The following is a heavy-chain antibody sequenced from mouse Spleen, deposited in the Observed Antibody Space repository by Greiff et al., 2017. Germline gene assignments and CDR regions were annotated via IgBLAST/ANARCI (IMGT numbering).Heavy chain of an antibody. J-gene: IGHJ2*01. D-gene: IGHD2-4*01. Sequence: EVKLVESVAELVRPGASVKLSCTASGFNIKNTYMHWVKQRPEQGLEWIGRIDPANGNTKYAPKFQGKATITADTSSNTAYLQLSSLTSEDTAIYYGAISTMITRYYFDYWGQGTTLTVSS. V-gene: IGHV14-3*01. CDR2: IDPANGNT. CDR3: AISTMITRYYFDY. CDR1: GFNIKNTY.